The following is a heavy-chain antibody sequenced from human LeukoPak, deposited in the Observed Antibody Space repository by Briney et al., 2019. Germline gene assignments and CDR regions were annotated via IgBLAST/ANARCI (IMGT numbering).Heavy chain of an antibody. V-gene: IGHV3-21*04. CDR1: GFTFSSYS. CDR2: ISSSSSYI. CDR3: AKVGNNGDSGSYYSPIDY. J-gene: IGHJ4*02. D-gene: IGHD3-10*01. Sequence: GGSLRLSCAASGFTFSSYSMNWVRQAPGKGLEWVSSISSSSSYIYYADSVKGRFTISRDNSKNTLYLQMNSLRAEDTAVYYCAKVGNNGDSGSYYSPIDYWGQGTLVTVSS.